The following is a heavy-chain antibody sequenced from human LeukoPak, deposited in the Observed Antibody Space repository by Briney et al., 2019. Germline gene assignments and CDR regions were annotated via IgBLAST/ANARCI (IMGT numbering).Heavy chain of an antibody. CDR1: GFTFSSYA. J-gene: IGHJ2*01. CDR2: ISYDGNNK. V-gene: IGHV3-30-3*01. D-gene: IGHD6-13*01. Sequence: PGRSLRLSCAASGFTFSSYAMHWVRQAPGKGLEWAALISYDGNNKYYADSVKGRFTISRDNSKNTLYLQMNSLRAEDTAVYFCARNTNVYSSSSYWYFDLWGRGTLVTVSS. CDR3: ARNTNVYSSSSYWYFDL.